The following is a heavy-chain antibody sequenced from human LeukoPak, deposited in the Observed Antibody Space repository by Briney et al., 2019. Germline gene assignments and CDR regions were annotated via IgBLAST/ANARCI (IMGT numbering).Heavy chain of an antibody. J-gene: IGHJ4*02. Sequence: GASVKVSCKASGGTFSSYAISWVRQAPGQGLEWMGWMNPNSGSTGYAQKFQGRVTMTRNTSISTAYMELSSLRSEDTAVYYCARSLGVGATLDAYWGQGTLVTVPS. CDR1: GGTFSSYA. V-gene: IGHV1-8*02. D-gene: IGHD1-26*01. CDR2: MNPNSGST. CDR3: ARSLGVGATLDAY.